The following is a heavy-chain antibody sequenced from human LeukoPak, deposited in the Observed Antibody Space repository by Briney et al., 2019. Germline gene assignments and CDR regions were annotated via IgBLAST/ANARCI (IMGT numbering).Heavy chain of an antibody. CDR1: GGSISSYY. V-gene: IGHV4-59*01. CDR2: IYYSGST. CDR3: ARVGSVQLWAHYFDY. J-gene: IGHJ4*02. Sequence: SETLSLTCTVSGGSISSYYWSWIRQPPGKGLEWIGYIYYSGSTNYNPSLKSRVTISVDTSKNQFSLKLSSVTAADTAVYYCARVGSVQLWAHYFDYWGQGTLVTVSS. D-gene: IGHD5-18*01.